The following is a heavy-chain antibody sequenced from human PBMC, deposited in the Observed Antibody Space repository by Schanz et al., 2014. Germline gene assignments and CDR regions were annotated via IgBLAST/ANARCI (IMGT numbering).Heavy chain of an antibody. V-gene: IGHV1-2*02. CDR3: ARARYTGYDCSGY. Sequence: QVQLVQSGPAVKKPGASMKVSCLASGYSFTDFLHWVRQAPGQGLEWMGWINPNSGETNYEQKFKGRVTLTSDTPISTAFMELSGLTSDDTATYFCARARYTGYDCSGYWGQGTLLIVSS. J-gene: IGHJ4*02. CDR2: INPNSGET. CDR1: GYSFTDF. D-gene: IGHD5-12*01.